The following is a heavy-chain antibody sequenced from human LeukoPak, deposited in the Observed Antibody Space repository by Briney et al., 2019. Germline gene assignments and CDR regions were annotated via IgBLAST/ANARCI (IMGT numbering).Heavy chain of an antibody. CDR3: ARARGPNY. CDR1: GFTFVTYY. CDR2: ITPDGSQK. Sequence: GGSLRLSCAASGFTFVTYYMTWVRQAPGKGLEWVANITPDGSQKKYVDSVQGRFIISRDNAKNSLYLQMNSLRVEDTAVYYCARARGPNYWGQGTLVTVSS. J-gene: IGHJ4*02. V-gene: IGHV3-7*01.